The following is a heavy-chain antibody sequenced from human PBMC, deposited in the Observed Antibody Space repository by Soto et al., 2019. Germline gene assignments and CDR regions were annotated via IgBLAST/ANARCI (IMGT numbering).Heavy chain of an antibody. CDR3: ARQPTTGDTDLWFDP. V-gene: IGHV4-39*01. D-gene: IGHD2-21*01. J-gene: IGHJ5*02. CDR2: IFYSECT. Sequence: QLQLLESGPGLVKASETLSLTCSVSGGSISTSRSYWAWIRQPPGKGLEWLANIFYSECTFYNPSLASRVSVSVDTSKNEFSLKLRSVTAADTAVYYCARQPTTGDTDLWFDPWGQGTLVTVSS. CDR1: GGSISTSRSY.